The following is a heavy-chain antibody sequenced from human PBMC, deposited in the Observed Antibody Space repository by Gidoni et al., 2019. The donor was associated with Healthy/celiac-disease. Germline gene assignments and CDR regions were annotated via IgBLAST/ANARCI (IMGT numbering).Heavy chain of an antibody. CDR3: ARDIRYSSSWSHFDF. CDR2: VYYRGTT. Sequence: QLHLQESAPRLVQPSETLSLSCTVSGYSVRNPDYYLGWVRQPPGKGLEWIGSVYYRGTTYYNPSLKSRVTILVHTSLKQFSLRLSSVTAADTAIYYCARDIRYSSSWSHFDFWGQGTLATVSP. J-gene: IGHJ4*02. D-gene: IGHD6-13*01. V-gene: IGHV4-39*07. CDR1: GYSVRNPDYY.